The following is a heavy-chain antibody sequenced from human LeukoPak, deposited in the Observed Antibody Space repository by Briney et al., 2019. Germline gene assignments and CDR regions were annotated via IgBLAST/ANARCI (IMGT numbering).Heavy chain of an antibody. Sequence: SETLSLTCTVSGGSISSYYWSWIRQPPGKGLEWIGYINYSGSTNYNPSLKSRVTISVDTSKNQFSLKLSSVTAADTAVYYCARHPGIWGYYYYGMDVWGQGTTVTVSS. CDR1: GGSISSYY. D-gene: IGHD7-27*01. CDR2: INYSGST. V-gene: IGHV4-59*08. J-gene: IGHJ6*02. CDR3: ARHPGIWGYYYYGMDV.